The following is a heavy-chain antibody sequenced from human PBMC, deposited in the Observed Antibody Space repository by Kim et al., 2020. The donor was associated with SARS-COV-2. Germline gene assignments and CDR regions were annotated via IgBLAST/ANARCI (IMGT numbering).Heavy chain of an antibody. Sequence: GGSLRLSCAASGFTFSSYGMHWVRQAPGKGLEWVEVISYDGSNKYYADSVKGRFTISRDNSKNTLYLQMNSLRAEDTAVYYCARETTMVRGVISYYYGM. V-gene: IGHV3-33*05. CDR1: GFTFSSYG. CDR2: ISYDGSNK. D-gene: IGHD3-10*01. J-gene: IGHJ6*01. CDR3: ARETTMVRGVISYYYGM.